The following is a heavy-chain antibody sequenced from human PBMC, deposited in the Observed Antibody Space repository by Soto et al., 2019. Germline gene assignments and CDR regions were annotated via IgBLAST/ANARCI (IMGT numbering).Heavy chain of an antibody. V-gene: IGHV4-31*02. CDR1: GGPISSGGYY. J-gene: IGHJ6*02. D-gene: IGHD3-22*01. Sequence: PSETLSPTWTVSGGPISSGGYYRSWIRQHPGKGLEWIGYIYYSGSTYYNPSLKSRVTISVDTSKNQFSLKLSSVTAADTAVYYCARDQSYYDSSGYGMDVWGQGTTVTVSS. CDR3: ARDQSYYDSSGYGMDV. CDR2: IYYSGST.